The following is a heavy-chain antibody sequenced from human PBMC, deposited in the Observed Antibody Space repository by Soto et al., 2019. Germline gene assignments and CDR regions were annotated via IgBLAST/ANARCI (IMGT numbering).Heavy chain of an antibody. V-gene: IGHV1-69*13. J-gene: IGHJ4*02. CDR2: IIPIFGTA. CDR3: VLQEQQLAPGNDY. CDR1: GGTFSSYA. D-gene: IGHD6-13*01. Sequence: SVKVSCKASGGTFSSYAISWVRQAPGQGLEWMGGIIPIFGTANYAQKFQGRVTITADESTSTAYMELSSLRSEDTAVYYCVLQEQQLAPGNDYWGQGTLVTVSS.